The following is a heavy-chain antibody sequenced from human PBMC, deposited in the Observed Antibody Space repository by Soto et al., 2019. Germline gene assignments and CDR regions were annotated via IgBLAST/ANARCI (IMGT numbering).Heavy chain of an antibody. Sequence: TGGSLRLSCAASGFTFSSYWMSWVRQAPGKGLEWVANIKQDGSEKYYVDSVKGRFTISRDNAKKSLYLQMNSLRAEDTAVYYCARDRAAPSTYYYYYMDVWGKGTTVTVSS. J-gene: IGHJ6*03. V-gene: IGHV3-7*01. D-gene: IGHD1-1*01. CDR1: GFTFSSYW. CDR2: IKQDGSEK. CDR3: ARDRAAPSTYYYYYMDV.